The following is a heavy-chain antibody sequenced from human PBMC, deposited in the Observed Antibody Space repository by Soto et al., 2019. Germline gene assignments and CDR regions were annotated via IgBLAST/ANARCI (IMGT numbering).Heavy chain of an antibody. CDR3: ARLKDYYDSSGYYSVLDY. CDR1: GGTFSSYA. V-gene: IGHV1-69*13. D-gene: IGHD3-22*01. CDR2: IIPIFGTA. J-gene: IGHJ4*02. Sequence: GASVKVSCKASGGTFSSYAISWVRQAPRQGLEWMGGIIPIFGTANYAQKFQGRVTITADESTSTAYMELSSLRSEDTAVYYCARLKDYYDSSGYYSVLDYWGQGTLVTVS.